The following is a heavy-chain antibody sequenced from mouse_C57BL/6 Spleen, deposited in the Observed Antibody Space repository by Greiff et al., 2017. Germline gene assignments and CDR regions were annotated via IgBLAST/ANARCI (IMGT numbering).Heavy chain of an antibody. CDR1: GFNIKNTY. CDR3: ARGIYDGYYVPYFDV. Sequence: VQLQQSVAELVRPGASVKLSCTASGFNIKNTYMHWVKQRPEQGLEWIGRIDPANGNTKYAPKFQGKATITADTSSNTAYLQLSSLTSEDTAIYYCARGIYDGYYVPYFDVWGTGTTVTVSS. D-gene: IGHD2-3*01. J-gene: IGHJ1*03. CDR2: IDPANGNT. V-gene: IGHV14-3*01.